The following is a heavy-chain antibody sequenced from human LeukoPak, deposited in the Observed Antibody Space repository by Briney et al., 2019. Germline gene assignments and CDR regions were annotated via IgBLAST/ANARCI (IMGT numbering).Heavy chain of an antibody. V-gene: IGHV3-30*03. D-gene: IGHD1-1*01. CDR2: ISYDGSNK. CDR1: GFTFSSYW. J-gene: IGHJ3*02. CDR3: ARTAGERDAFDI. Sequence: GGSLRLSCAASGFTFSSYWMSWVRQAPGKGLEWVAVISYDGSNKYYADSVKGRFTISRDNSKNTLYLQMNSLRAEDTAVYYCARTAGERDAFDIWGQGTMVTVSS.